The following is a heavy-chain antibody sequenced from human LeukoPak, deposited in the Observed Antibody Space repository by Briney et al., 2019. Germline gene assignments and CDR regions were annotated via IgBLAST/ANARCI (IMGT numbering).Heavy chain of an antibody. D-gene: IGHD4-23*01. V-gene: IGHV3-23*01. CDR3: AKAVESWTTVVIAGFHY. Sequence: GGSLRLSCAASGFTFSSYAMSWVRQAPGKGLEWVSAISGSGGSTYYADSVKGRLTISRDNSKNTLYLQMNSLRAEDTAVYYCAKAVESWTTVVIAGFHYWGQGTLVTVSS. CDR2: ISGSGGST. J-gene: IGHJ4*02. CDR1: GFTFSSYA.